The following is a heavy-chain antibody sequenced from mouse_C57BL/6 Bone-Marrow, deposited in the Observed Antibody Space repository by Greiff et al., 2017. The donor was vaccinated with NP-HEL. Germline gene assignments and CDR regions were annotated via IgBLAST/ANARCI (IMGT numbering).Heavy chain of an antibody. V-gene: IGHV1-54*01. J-gene: IGHJ3*01. Sequence: QVHVKQSGAELVRPGTSVKVSCKASGYAFTNYLIEWVKQRPGQGLEWIGVINPGSGGTTYNEKFKGKATLTADKSSSTAYMQLSSLTSEDSAVYFCARGGIYYDYAWFAYWGQGTLVTVSA. CDR2: INPGSGGT. D-gene: IGHD2-4*01. CDR3: ARGGIYYDYAWFAY. CDR1: GYAFTNYL.